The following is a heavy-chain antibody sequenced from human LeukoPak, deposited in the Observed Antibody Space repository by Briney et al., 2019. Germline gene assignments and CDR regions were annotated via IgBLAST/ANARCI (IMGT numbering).Heavy chain of an antibody. V-gene: IGHV3-7*01. CDR1: GFTFSTYW. CDR3: ARQNYDFWSGYHDAFDI. Sequence: GGSLRLSCAASGFTFSTYWVTWVRQAPGKGLEWVANIKQDGSAKYYVDSVKGRFTISRDNSKNTLYLQMNSLRAEDTAVYYCARQNYDFWSGYHDAFDIWGQGTMVTVSS. J-gene: IGHJ3*02. D-gene: IGHD3-3*01. CDR2: IKQDGSAK.